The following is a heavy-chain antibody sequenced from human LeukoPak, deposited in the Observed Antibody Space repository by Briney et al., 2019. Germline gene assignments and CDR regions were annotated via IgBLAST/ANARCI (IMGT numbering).Heavy chain of an antibody. J-gene: IGHJ4*02. Sequence: PGRSLRLSCAASGFAFNTYAMHWVRQAPGKGLEWVALIWHDGSHKFYSNSVRGQFTISRDNSKNTVSLQMNNLRPEDTAVYYCAREIFGSGSSPDFWGQGTLVTVSS. D-gene: IGHD3-10*01. CDR1: GFAFNTYA. CDR2: IWHDGSHK. V-gene: IGHV3-33*01. CDR3: AREIFGSGSSPDF.